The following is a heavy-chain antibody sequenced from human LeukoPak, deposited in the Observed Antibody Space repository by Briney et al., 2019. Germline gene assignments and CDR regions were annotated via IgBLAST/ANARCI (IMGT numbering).Heavy chain of an antibody. CDR3: ARIGASGYDYYYYGMDV. V-gene: IGHV1-69*04. J-gene: IGHJ6*02. D-gene: IGHD5-12*01. CDR2: IISILGIA. Sequence: ASVKVSCKASGGTFSSYAISWVRQAPGQGLEWMGRIISILGIANYAQKFQGRVTITADKSTSTAYMELSSLRSEDTAAYYCARIGASGYDYYYYGMDVWGQGTTVTVSS. CDR1: GGTFSSYA.